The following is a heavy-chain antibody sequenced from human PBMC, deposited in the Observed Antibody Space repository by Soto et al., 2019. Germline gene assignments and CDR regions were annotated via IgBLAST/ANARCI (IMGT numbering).Heavy chain of an antibody. CDR1: GFTFSSYG. Sequence: PGGSLRLSCAASGFTFSSYGMHWVRQAPGQGLEWIGWINPNSGGTNNAQKFQGRVTMTRDTSTSTVYMELSALISDDTAVYFCARSLLDEYSSSWRSAYYGMDVWGQGTTVTVSS. CDR2: INPNSGGT. J-gene: IGHJ6*02. CDR3: ARSLLDEYSSSWRSAYYGMDV. V-gene: IGHV1-2*02. D-gene: IGHD2-2*01.